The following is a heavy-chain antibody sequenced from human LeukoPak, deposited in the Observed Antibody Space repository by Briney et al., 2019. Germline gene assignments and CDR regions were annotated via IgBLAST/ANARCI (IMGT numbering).Heavy chain of an antibody. D-gene: IGHD1-26*01. CDR3: AKDPRWDTNYYFDY. CDR2: IWYDGSNK. J-gene: IGHJ4*02. Sequence: GGSLRLSCAASGFTFDDYGMSWVRQAPGKGLEWVAVIWYDGSNKYYADSVKGRFTISRDNSKNTLYLQMNSLRAEDTAVYYCAKDPRWDTNYYFDYWGQGTLVTVSS. V-gene: IGHV3-33*06. CDR1: GFTFDDYG.